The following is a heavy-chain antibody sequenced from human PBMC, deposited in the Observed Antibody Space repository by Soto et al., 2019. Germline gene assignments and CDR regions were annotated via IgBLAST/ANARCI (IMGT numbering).Heavy chain of an antibody. J-gene: IGHJ2*01. Sequence: QVQLVQSGPEVKKAGASVKVSCTAPTDYIFLAYGFDWVRQAPGQGLEWMGWISPKFGRTNYARSFLDRFPMPKDVSTKTVSMELRDLRSDDTAVYYCARDVCNGGSCDGGHYLDLWCRGTPISVSS. CDR2: ISPKFGRT. V-gene: IGHV1-18*01. CDR1: DYIFLAYG. D-gene: IGHD2-15*01. CDR3: ARDVCNGGSCDGGHYLDL.